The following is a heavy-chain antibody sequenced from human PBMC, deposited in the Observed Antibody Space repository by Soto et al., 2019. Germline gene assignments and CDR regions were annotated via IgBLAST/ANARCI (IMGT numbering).Heavy chain of an antibody. V-gene: IGHV1-69*01. D-gene: IGHD3-10*01. J-gene: IGHJ6*02. CDR1: GDTFSSYA. Sequence: QVQLVQSGAEVKKPGSSVKVSCKASGDTFSSYAISWVRQAPGQGLEWMGGIIPIFGTANYAQKFQGRVTITADESTSTAYMELSSLRSEDTAVYYCSRSRLVRGYYYYYYGMDVWGQGTTVTVSS. CDR3: SRSRLVRGYYYYYYGMDV. CDR2: IIPIFGTA.